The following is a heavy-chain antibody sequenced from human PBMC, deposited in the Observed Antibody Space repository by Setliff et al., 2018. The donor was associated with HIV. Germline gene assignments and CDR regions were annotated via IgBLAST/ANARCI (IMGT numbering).Heavy chain of an antibody. Sequence: KASETLSLTCTVSGGSISSSSYYWGWIRQPPGKGLEWIGSIYYSGSTYYNPSLKSRVTISVDTSKNQFSLKLSSVTAADTAVYYCAREGGVAAAAVVWGQGTLVTVSS. CDR2: IYYSGST. J-gene: IGHJ4*02. V-gene: IGHV4-39*07. D-gene: IGHD6-13*01. CDR1: GGSISSSSYY. CDR3: AREGGVAAAAVV.